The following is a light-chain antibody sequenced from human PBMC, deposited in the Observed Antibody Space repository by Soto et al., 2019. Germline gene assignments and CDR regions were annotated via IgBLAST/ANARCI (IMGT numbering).Light chain of an antibody. CDR3: CSYAGSYSL. Sequence: QSALTQPRSVSGSPGQSVIISCTGTSSDVGGYNFVSWYQQHPGKVPKLMIYDVSQRPSGVPDRFSGSKSGNTASLTISGLQAEDEADYYCCSYAGSYSLFGGGTKLTVL. CDR1: SSDVGGYNF. J-gene: IGLJ2*01. V-gene: IGLV2-11*01. CDR2: DVS.